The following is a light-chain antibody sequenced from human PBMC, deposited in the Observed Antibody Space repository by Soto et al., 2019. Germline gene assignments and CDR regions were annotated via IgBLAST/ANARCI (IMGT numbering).Light chain of an antibody. V-gene: IGKV3-20*01. J-gene: IGKJ4*01. CDR1: QSVSGSY. CDR2: GAS. Sequence: EIVLTQSPGTLSLSPGERATLSCRASQSVSGSYLGWYQQKPGPAPSLLNYGASRRATGIPSRFSGRGSGTYFTLTISRLEAEDFAVYYCQQYGSTPLTFGGGSKVEI. CDR3: QQYGSTPLT.